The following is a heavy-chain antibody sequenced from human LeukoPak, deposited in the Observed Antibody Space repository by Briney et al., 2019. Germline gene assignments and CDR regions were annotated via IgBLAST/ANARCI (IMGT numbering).Heavy chain of an antibody. D-gene: IGHD3-9*01. Sequence: ASVKVSCKASGYTFTGYYMHWVRQAPGQGLEWMGWINPNSGGTNYAQKFQGRVTMTRDTSISTAYMELSRLRSDGTAVYYCARASILTGQEGYYFDYWGQGTLVTVSS. V-gene: IGHV1-2*02. CDR2: INPNSGGT. CDR3: ARASILTGQEGYYFDY. CDR1: GYTFTGYY. J-gene: IGHJ4*02.